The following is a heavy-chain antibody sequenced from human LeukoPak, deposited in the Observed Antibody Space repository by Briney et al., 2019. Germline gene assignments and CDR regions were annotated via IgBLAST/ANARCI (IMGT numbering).Heavy chain of an antibody. CDR3: ARDYYDSSGYYLDAFDI. CDR1: GYTFTGYY. CDR2: INPNSGGT. Sequence: ASVKVSCKASGYTFTGYYMHWVRQAPGQGLEWMGWINPNSGGTNYAQKFQGWVTMTRDTSISTAYMELSRLRSDDTAVYYCARDYYDSSGYYLDAFDIWGQGTMVTVSS. J-gene: IGHJ3*02. V-gene: IGHV1-2*04. D-gene: IGHD3-22*01.